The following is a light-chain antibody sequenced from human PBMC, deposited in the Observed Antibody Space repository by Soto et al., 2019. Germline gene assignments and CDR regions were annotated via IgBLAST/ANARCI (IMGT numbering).Light chain of an antibody. CDR3: LLSTSGTKV. V-gene: IGLV7-46*01. J-gene: IGLJ3*02. Sequence: QAVVTQEPSLTVSPGGTVTLTCGSTTGAVTSGHYPDWVQQKPAQAPRTLIYDTNNKHSWTPARFSGSLLGGKAALTPSGAHPEDEADYYCLLSTSGTKVFGGGTKLTVL. CDR2: DTN. CDR1: TGAVTSGHY.